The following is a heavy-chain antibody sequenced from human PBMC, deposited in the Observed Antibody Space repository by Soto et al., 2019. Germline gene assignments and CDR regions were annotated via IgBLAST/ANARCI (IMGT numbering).Heavy chain of an antibody. Sequence: EVQLVESGGGLVQPGGSLRLSCAASGFTFSSYWMSWVRQAPGKGLEWVANIKQDGSEEYYVDSVKGRFTISRDNAKNLLYQKKNSLSDEAAVDYCSAKDDNSSSSKNYYYYGMDVWGQGTTVTVSS. D-gene: IGHD6-13*01. V-gene: IGHV3-7*01. CDR3: AKDDNSSSSKNYYYYGMDV. CDR1: GFTFSSYW. CDR2: IKQDGSEE. J-gene: IGHJ6*02.